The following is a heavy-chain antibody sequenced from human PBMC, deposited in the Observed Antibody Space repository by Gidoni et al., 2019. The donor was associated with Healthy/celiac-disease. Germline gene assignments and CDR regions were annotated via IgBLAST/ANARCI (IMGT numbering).Heavy chain of an antibody. CDR3: AKTPQPEIVAGTFLDY. D-gene: IGHD6-19*01. V-gene: IGHV3-23*01. CDR2: ISGSGGST. J-gene: IGHJ4*02. Sequence: EVQLLESGGGLVQPGGSLRLSCAASGFTFSSYAMSWVRPAPGKGLEWVSAISGSGGSTYYADSVKGRFTISRDNSKNTLYLQMNSLRAEDTAVYYCAKTPQPEIVAGTFLDYWGQGTLVTVSS. CDR1: GFTFSSYA.